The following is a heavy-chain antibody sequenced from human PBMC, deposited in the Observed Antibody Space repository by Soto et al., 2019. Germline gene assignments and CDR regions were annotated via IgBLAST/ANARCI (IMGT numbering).Heavy chain of an antibody. Sequence: GGSLRLSCVASGFTFGNYGLHWVRQPAGKGLEWVASILYDGSDRHYADSVKGRFTISRDDYKNTLYVQMDSLRADDTAVYYCARWGVMSNKPGGKYYYGMEVWGLGTTVTVSS. CDR2: ILYDGSDR. D-gene: IGHD2-21*01. CDR3: ARWGVMSNKPGGKYYYGMEV. J-gene: IGHJ6*02. CDR1: GFTFGNYG. V-gene: IGHV3-30*03.